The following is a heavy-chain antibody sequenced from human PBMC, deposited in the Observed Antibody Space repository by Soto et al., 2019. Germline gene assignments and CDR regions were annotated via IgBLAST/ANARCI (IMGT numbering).Heavy chain of an antibody. CDR1: GFTFSSYA. CDR2: ISYDGSNK. J-gene: IGHJ5*02. CDR3: ARDSSGYYDGWFDP. V-gene: IGHV3-30-3*01. Sequence: GGSLRLSCAASGFTFSSYAMHWVRQAPGKGLEWVAVISYDGSNKYYADSVKGRFTISRDNSKNTLYLQMNSLRAEDTAVYYCARDSSGYYDGWFDPWGQGTLVTVSS. D-gene: IGHD3-22*01.